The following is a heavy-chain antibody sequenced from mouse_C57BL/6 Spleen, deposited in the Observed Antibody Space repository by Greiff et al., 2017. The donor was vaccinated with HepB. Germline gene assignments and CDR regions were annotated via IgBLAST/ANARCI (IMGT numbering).Heavy chain of an antibody. V-gene: IGHV2-2*01. CDR3: ARTVSPFAY. CDR2: IWSGGST. Sequence: VKLMESGPGLVQPSQSLSITCTVSGFSLTSYGVHWVRQSPGKGLEWLGVIWSGGSTDYNAAFISRLSISKDNSKSQVFFKMNSLHADDTAIYYCARTVSPFAYWGQGTLVTVSA. J-gene: IGHJ3*01. CDR1: GFSLTSYG.